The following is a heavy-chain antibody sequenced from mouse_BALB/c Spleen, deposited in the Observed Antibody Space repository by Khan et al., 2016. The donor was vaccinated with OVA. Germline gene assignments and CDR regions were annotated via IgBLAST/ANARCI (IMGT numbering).Heavy chain of an antibody. D-gene: IGHD2-14*01. CDR3: VRDGAYHRNDGWFAY. CDR1: GYTFTSYT. V-gene: IGHV1-4*01. CDR2: INPSNGYT. J-gene: IGHJ3*01. Sequence: QVQLQQSGGELARPGASVKMSCKASGYTFTSYTIHWIKKRPGQGLEWIGYINPSNGYTNYNQKFKDKATLTTDKSSTTAYLQLSSLTSDDSAVYNCVRDGAYHRNDGWFAYWGQGTLVTVSA.